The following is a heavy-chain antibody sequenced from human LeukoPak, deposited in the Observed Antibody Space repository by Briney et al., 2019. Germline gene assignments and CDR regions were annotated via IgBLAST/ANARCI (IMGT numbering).Heavy chain of an antibody. CDR1: GYSISRGYY. CDR2: VYPTGSP. V-gene: IGHV4-38-2*02. D-gene: IGHD2-15*01. J-gene: IGHJ4*02. Sequence: SETLSLTCTVSGYSISRGYYWGWIRQPPGKELEWIGSVYPTGSPYYNPSLKSRVIISVDTSKNQFSLKLSSVTAADTAVYYCARAAAPVVYCDSWGQGTLVTVSS. CDR3: ARAAAPVVYCDS.